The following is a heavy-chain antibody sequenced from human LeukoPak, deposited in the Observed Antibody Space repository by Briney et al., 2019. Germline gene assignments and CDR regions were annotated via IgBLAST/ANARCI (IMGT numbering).Heavy chain of an antibody. D-gene: IGHD6-6*01. V-gene: IGHV4-61*02. CDR2: MYTSGST. CDR1: AGSINSGTYY. Sequence: TSQTLSLTCTLSAGSINSGTYYWSWIRQPAGKGLECCGRMYTSGSTNYNPSLESRVTMSVDTSKNQFSLTLSSVTAADTAVYYCARGEKGSSSGSINYWGQGTLVTVSS. CDR3: ARGEKGSSSGSINY. J-gene: IGHJ4*02.